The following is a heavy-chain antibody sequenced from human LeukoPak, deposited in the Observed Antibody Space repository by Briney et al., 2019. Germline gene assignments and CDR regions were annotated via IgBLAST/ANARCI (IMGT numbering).Heavy chain of an antibody. CDR1: GFTFSSYG. Sequence: GKSLRLSCAASGFTFSSYGMHWVRQAPGKGLEWVAVMSFDGSYKYYADSVKGRFTISRDNSKNTLYLQMNGLRAEDTAVYYCAKDPRYFDWLLPSYYFDYWGQGTLVTVSS. CDR2: MSFDGSYK. J-gene: IGHJ4*02. D-gene: IGHD3-9*01. V-gene: IGHV3-30*18. CDR3: AKDPRYFDWLLPSYYFDY.